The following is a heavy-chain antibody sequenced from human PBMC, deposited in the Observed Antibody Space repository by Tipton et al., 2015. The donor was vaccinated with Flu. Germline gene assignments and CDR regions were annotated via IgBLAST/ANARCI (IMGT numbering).Heavy chain of an antibody. J-gene: IGHJ6*02. CDR1: GFTFSSYE. CDR2: ISSSGSTI. CDR3: ARELVVPAGGYYYYYGMDV. V-gene: IGHV3-48*03. D-gene: IGHD2-2*01. Sequence: SLRLSCAASGFTFSSYEMNWVRQAPGKGLEWVSYISSSGSTIYYADSVKGRFTISRDNAKNSLYLQMNSLRAEDTAVYYCARELVVPAGGYYYYYGMDVWGQGTTVTVSS.